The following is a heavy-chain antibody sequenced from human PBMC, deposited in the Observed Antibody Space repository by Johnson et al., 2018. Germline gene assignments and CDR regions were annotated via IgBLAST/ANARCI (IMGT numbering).Heavy chain of an antibody. J-gene: IGHJ3*01. CDR1: GFSFDDYA. CDR3: AKDRPHSWSYYRDAFDL. V-gene: IGHV3-9*01. Sequence: VQLVESGGGLVQPGRSLRLSCAASGFSFDDYAMYWVRQAPGKGLEWVSGISWNSGSIGYADSVKGRFTISRDNAKNSLYLQMNSLRAEDTAIYYCAKDRPHSWSYYRDAFDLWCQGTMVTVSS. D-gene: IGHD1-26*01. CDR2: ISWNSGSI.